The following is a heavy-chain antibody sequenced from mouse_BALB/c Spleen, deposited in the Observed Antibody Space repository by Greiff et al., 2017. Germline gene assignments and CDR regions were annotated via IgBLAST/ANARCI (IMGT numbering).Heavy chain of an antibody. V-gene: IGHV5-17*02. J-gene: IGHJ4*01. CDR3: AREDPIPFYAMDY. CDR2: ISSGSSTI. Sequence: EVKLVESGGGLVQPGGSRKLSCAASGFTFSSFGMHWVRQAPEKGLEWVAYISSGSSTIYYADTVKGRFTISRDNPKNTLFLQMTSLRSEDTAMYYCAREDPIPFYAMDYWGQGTSVTVSS. CDR1: GFTFSSFG.